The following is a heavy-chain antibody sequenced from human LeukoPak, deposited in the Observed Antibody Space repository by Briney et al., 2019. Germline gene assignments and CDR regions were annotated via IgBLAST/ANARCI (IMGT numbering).Heavy chain of an antibody. CDR1: GFSLVNYA. Sequence: GGSLRLSCVVSGFSLVNYAVSWVRQTPEKGLEWVSGIDGGGETFYADSVKGRFTLSRDISKNMSYLQMNGLRDDDTANYYCAKEIGVRGVPFFDHWGQGILVTVSS. J-gene: IGHJ4*02. D-gene: IGHD2-8*02. CDR2: IDGGGET. V-gene: IGHV3-23*01. CDR3: AKEIGVRGVPFFDH.